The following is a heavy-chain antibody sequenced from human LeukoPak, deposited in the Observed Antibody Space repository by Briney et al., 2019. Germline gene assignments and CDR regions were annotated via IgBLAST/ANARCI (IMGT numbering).Heavy chain of an antibody. J-gene: IGHJ6*02. Sequence: SETLSLTCAVYGGSFSGYYWSWIRQPPGKGLEWIGEINHSGSTNYNPSLKSRVIISVDTSKNQFSLKLSSVTAADTAVYYCARYYYYGMDVWGQGTTVTVSS. V-gene: IGHV4-34*01. CDR1: GGSFSGYY. CDR2: INHSGST. CDR3: ARYYYYGMDV.